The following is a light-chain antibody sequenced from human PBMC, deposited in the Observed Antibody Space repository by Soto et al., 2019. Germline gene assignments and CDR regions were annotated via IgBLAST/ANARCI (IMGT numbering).Light chain of an antibody. V-gene: IGKV3-20*01. CDR2: GAS. Sequence: EIVLTQSPGTLSLSPGERATLSCRASQSVGSSYLAWYQQKPGQAPRLLIYGASSRATGIPDRFSGRGSGTDFTLTISRLEPEDFAVYYCQQYGSSPTFGQGTKVEIK. CDR3: QQYGSSPT. CDR1: QSVGSSY. J-gene: IGKJ1*01.